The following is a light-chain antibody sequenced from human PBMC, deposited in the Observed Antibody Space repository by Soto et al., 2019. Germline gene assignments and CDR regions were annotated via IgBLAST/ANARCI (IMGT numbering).Light chain of an antibody. Sequence: QSALTRPRSVSGSPGRPVPISFTGTSSDVAAYDYVTWYQQHPGKAPKLMIYDVTKRPSGVPDRFSGSRSGNTASLTISGLQAEDEADYYCCSYAGSYSFYVFGSGTKV. CDR2: DVT. V-gene: IGLV2-11*01. J-gene: IGLJ1*01. CDR1: SSDVAAYDY. CDR3: CSYAGSYSFYV.